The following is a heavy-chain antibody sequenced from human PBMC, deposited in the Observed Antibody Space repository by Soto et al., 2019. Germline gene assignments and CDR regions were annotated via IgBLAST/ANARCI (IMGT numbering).Heavy chain of an antibody. CDR2: IYNSGTT. V-gene: IGHV4-31*03. Sequence: QVQLQESGPGLVKPSETLSLTCTVSGGSITRGGYYWSWIRQHPGKGLEWIGYIYNSGTTYYNPSLKSSVTISVDTSKNQFSLKLTSVTAADTAVDYCARDPAPWGQGTLVTVSS. CDR3: ARDPAP. J-gene: IGHJ5*02. CDR1: GGSITRGGYY.